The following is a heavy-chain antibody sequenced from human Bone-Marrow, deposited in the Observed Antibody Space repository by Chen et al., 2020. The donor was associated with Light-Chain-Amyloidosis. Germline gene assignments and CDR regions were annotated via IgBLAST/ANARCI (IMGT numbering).Heavy chain of an antibody. CDR3: AKPHYDFLTGYFGVGAFDI. V-gene: IGHV3-23*01. D-gene: IGHD3-9*01. CDR2: TSGGGGYT. CDR1: GFSFSNYA. Sequence: EVQLLESGGGLLQPGGALRLSCAASGFSFSNYAINWVRQAPGKGLEWVSITSGGGGYTYYADSVKGRFTISRDNSKNTLYLQMNSLRAEDTAVYYCAKPHYDFLTGYFGVGAFDIWGQGTMVTVSS. J-gene: IGHJ3*02.